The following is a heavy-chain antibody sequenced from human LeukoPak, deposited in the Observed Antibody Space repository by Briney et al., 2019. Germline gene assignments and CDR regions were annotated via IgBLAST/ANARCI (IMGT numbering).Heavy chain of an antibody. Sequence: GGSLRLSCAASGFTLNNYGMHWVRQAPGKGLEWVAAISDDGSDKYYADSVRGRFTISRDSSKNTLYLQMNSLRADDTAVYYCAKGRPRDTVLVPVPTFDYWGQGTLVTVSS. V-gene: IGHV3-33*05. CDR2: ISDDGSDK. CDR3: AKGRPRDTVLVPVPTFDY. D-gene: IGHD5-18*01. J-gene: IGHJ4*02. CDR1: GFTLNNYG.